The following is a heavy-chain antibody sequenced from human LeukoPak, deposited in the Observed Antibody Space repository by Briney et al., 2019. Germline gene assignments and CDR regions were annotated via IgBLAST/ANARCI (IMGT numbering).Heavy chain of an antibody. V-gene: IGHV4-4*07. Sequence: SETLSLTCTVSGGSISSYYWSWIRQPAGKGLEWIGRIYTSGSTNYNPSLKSRVTISVDTSKNQFSLKLSSVTAADTAVYYCAREVPGSYYYGSGFYYYMDVWGKGTTVTISS. CDR1: GGSISSYY. D-gene: IGHD3-10*01. CDR2: IYTSGST. CDR3: AREVPGSYYYGSGFYYYMDV. J-gene: IGHJ6*03.